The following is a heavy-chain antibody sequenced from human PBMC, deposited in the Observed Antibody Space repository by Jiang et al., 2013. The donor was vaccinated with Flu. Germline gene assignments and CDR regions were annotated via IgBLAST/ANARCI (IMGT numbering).Heavy chain of an antibody. CDR3: ARAVQGIAVAGIDWYFDL. Sequence: GAEVKKPGASVKVSCKASGYTFTSYYMHWVRQAPGQGLEWMGIINPSGGSTSYAQKFQGRVTMTRDTSTSTVYMELSSLRSEDTAVYYCARAVQGIAVAGIDWYFDLWGRGTLVTVSS. CDR2: INPSGGST. CDR1: GYTFTSYY. J-gene: IGHJ2*01. V-gene: IGHV1-46*03. D-gene: IGHD6-19*01.